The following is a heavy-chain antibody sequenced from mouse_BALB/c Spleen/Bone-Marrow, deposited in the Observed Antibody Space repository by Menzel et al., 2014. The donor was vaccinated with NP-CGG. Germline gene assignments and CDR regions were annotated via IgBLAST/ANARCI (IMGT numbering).Heavy chain of an antibody. Sequence: EVKLVESGGDLVKPGGSLKLSCVASGFTFSSYGMSLVRQTPDKRLEWVATISSGGSYTYYPDSVKGRFTISRDNAKNTLYLQMSSLKSEDTAMYYCGRNYYGSSYYFDYWGQGTTLTVSS. CDR3: GRNYYGSSYYFDY. J-gene: IGHJ2*01. D-gene: IGHD1-1*01. CDR2: ISSGGSYT. CDR1: GFTFSSYG. V-gene: IGHV5-6*01.